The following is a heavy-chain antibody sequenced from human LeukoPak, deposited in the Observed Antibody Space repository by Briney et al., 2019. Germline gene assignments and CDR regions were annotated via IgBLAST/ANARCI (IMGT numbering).Heavy chain of an antibody. J-gene: IGHJ4*02. D-gene: IGHD1-26*01. Sequence: GGSLRLSCAASGFTFSSYAMHWVRRAPGKALEWVATISSDGGNRYYSDSVKGRFTISRDLSKNTLYLQMNSLRAEDTALYYCARKYSGTNPFDYWGQGTLVTVSS. V-gene: IGHV3-30-3*01. CDR2: ISSDGGNR. CDR1: GFTFSSYA. CDR3: ARKYSGTNPFDY.